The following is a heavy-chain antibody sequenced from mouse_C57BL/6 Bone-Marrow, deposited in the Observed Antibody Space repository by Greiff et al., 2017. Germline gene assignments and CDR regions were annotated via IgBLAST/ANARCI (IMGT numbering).Heavy chain of an antibody. CDR1: GFNIKDCY. V-gene: IGHV14-1*01. J-gene: IGHJ2*01. CDR3: TPYYYGSSLDY. D-gene: IGHD1-1*01. Sequence: EVKLMESGAELVRPGASVKLSCTASGFNIKDCYMHWVKQRPEQGLEWIGRIDPEDGDTEYAPKFQGKATMTADTSSNTAYLQLSSLTSEDTAVYYCTPYYYGSSLDYWGQGTTLTVSS. CDR2: IDPEDGDT.